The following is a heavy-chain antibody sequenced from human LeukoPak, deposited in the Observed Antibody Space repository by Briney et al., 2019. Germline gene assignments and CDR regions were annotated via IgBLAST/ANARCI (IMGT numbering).Heavy chain of an antibody. V-gene: IGHV1-2*02. CDR2: INPKNGGT. CDR1: GYTFTDYY. J-gene: IGHJ4*02. Sequence: EASVTVSCKASGYTFTDYYMHWVRQAPGQGLEWMGWINPKNGGTNYAQKFQGRVTMTRDTSISTAYMEFSRLRSDDTAVYPPTWRIPTITMIVVVISACLYYWGQGTLVTVSS. D-gene: IGHD3-22*01. CDR3: TWRIPTITMIVVVISACLYY.